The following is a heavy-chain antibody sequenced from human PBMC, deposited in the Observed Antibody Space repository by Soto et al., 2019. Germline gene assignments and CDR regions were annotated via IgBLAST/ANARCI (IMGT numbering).Heavy chain of an antibody. V-gene: IGHV3-9*01. CDR2: ISWNSGTI. Sequence: EVQLVESGGGLVQPGRSLRLSCAASGFTFDDYAMHWVRQAPGKGLEWVSGISWNSGTIVYADSVKGRFTISRDNAKNXLXPQMNRLRGEDTALYYCAKDMRGGSSSSRYYYGLDVWGQGTTVTVSS. D-gene: IGHD6-13*01. CDR1: GFTFDDYA. CDR3: AKDMRGGSSSSRYYYGLDV. J-gene: IGHJ6*02.